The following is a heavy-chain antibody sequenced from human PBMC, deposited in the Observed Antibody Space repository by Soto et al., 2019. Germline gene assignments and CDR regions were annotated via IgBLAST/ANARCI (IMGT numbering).Heavy chain of an antibody. J-gene: IGHJ2*01. V-gene: IGHV3-48*02. CDR1: GFTFSSYS. CDR2: ISSGSATI. D-gene: IGHD6-6*01. Sequence: PGGSLRLSCAASGFTFSSYSMNWVRQAPGKGLEWVSYISSGSATIYYADSVKGRFTISRDNAENSLYLQMNSLRDDDTAVYYCTRDSASYSSSSGSYWYFDLWGRGTLVTVS. CDR3: TRDSASYSSSSGSYWYFDL.